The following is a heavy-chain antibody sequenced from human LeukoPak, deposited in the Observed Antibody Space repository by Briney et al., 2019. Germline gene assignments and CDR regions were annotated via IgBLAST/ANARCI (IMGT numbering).Heavy chain of an antibody. V-gene: IGHV1-69*04. CDR3: ERDRGITMVRGVMDV. CDR2: IIPILGIA. CDR1: GGTFSSYA. J-gene: IGHJ6*02. Sequence: GSSVKVSCKASGGTFSSYAISWVRQAPGQGLEWMGRIIPILGIANYAQKFQGRVTITADKSTSTAYMELSSLRSEDTAVYYCERDRGITMVRGVMDVWGQGTTVTVSS. D-gene: IGHD3-10*01.